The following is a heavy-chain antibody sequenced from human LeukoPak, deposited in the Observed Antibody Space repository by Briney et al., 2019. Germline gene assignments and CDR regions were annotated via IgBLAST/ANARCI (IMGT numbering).Heavy chain of an antibody. D-gene: IGHD4-23*01. CDR1: GYAFTSYG. V-gene: IGHV1-18*01. CDR2: ISSYNGKT. J-gene: IGHJ4*02. Sequence: GASVKVSCAASGYAFTSYGISWVRQAPGQGLEWMGWISSYNGKTNYPQKLQDRLTMTADTSTNTAYMELRSLRSDDTAVYYCARGLFSVTGGAAYFDFWGQGTLVTVSS. CDR3: ARGLFSVTGGAAYFDF.